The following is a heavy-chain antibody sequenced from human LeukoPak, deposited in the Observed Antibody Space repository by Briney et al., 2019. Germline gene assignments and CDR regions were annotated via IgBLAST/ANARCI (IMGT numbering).Heavy chain of an antibody. CDR2: ISGSGDTT. CDR3: AKALDSIFGVVLTPPALDI. V-gene: IGHV3-23*01. D-gene: IGHD3-3*01. CDR1: GFTFESYD. J-gene: IGHJ3*02. Sequence: GGSLRLSCAASGFTFESYDMSWVRQAPGKGLEWVSDISGSGDTTYYADSAKGRFSMSRDNSRGTLSLQMNSLRAEDTAVYFCAKALDSIFGVVLTPPALDIWGQGTMVTVSP.